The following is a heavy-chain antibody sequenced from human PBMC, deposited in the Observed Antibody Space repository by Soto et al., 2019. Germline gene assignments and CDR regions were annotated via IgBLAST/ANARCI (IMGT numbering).Heavy chain of an antibody. D-gene: IGHD6-19*01. V-gene: IGHV5-51*01. CDR2: IYPGDSDT. Sequence: PGESLKISCKGSGYSFTNYWIGWVRQMPGKGLEWMGIIYPGDSDTRYNPSFQGQVSISVDKSISTAYLQWNSLKASDTAIYYCARRPRAVAGEDYHYTMDVWGQGTTVTAP. CDR3: ARRPRAVAGEDYHYTMDV. J-gene: IGHJ6*02. CDR1: GYSFTNYW.